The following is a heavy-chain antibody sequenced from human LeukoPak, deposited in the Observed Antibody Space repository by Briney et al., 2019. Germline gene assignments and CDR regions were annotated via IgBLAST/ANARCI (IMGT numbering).Heavy chain of an antibody. V-gene: IGHV3-30*02. Sequence: PGGSLRLSCAASGFTFSSYGMHWVRQAPGKGLEWVAFIWYDGSNKYYADSVKGRFTISRDNSKNTLYLQMNSLRAEDTAVYYCAKGRYYDYVWGSYPFDYWGQGTLVTVSS. J-gene: IGHJ4*02. D-gene: IGHD3-16*02. CDR3: AKGRYYDYVWGSYPFDY. CDR2: IWYDGSNK. CDR1: GFTFSSYG.